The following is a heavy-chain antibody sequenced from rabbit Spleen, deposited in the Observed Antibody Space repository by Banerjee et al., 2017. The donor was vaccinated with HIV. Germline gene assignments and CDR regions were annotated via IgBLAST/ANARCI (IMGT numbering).Heavy chain of an antibody. CDR1: GFSFSSSDY. J-gene: IGHJ3*01. Sequence: QEQLEESGGDLVKPGASLTLTCTASGFSFSSSDYMCWVRQAPGKGLEWISCIAGSSSGFTYSATWAKGRFTCSKTSSTTVTLQMTSLTAADTATYFCARGSATMTMVITGYYLSLWGQGTLVTVS. V-gene: IGHV1S45*01. CDR3: ARGSATMTMVITGYYLSL. CDR2: IAGSSSGFT. D-gene: IGHD2-1*01.